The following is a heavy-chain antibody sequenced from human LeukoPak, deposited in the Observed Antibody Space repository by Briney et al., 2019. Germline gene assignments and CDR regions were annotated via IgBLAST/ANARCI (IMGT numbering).Heavy chain of an antibody. CDR1: GFTFSSYA. Sequence: GGSLRLSCAASGFTFSSYAMSWVRQAPGKGLEWVSAISGSGGSTYYADSVKGRFTISRDNSKNTLYLQMNSLRAEDTAVYYCAKRVGDYYGSGSPFEYWGQGTLVTVSS. V-gene: IGHV3-23*01. D-gene: IGHD3-10*01. J-gene: IGHJ4*02. CDR3: AKRVGDYYGSGSPFEY. CDR2: ISGSGGST.